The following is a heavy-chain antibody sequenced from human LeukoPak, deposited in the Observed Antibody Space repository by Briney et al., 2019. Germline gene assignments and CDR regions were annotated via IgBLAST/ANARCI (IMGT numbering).Heavy chain of an antibody. V-gene: IGHV3-7*01. CDR1: GFTFSSYG. CDR3: GRDPAWGAIDY. CDR2: MNPDGSVK. D-gene: IGHD7-27*01. J-gene: IGHJ4*02. Sequence: SGGSLRLSCAASGFTFSSYGMSWVRQAPGKGLEWVADMNPDGSVKSYVDSVKGRFTVSRDNAKNSVFLQMNGLRADDTAVYYCGRDPAWGAIDYWGQGTLVTVSS.